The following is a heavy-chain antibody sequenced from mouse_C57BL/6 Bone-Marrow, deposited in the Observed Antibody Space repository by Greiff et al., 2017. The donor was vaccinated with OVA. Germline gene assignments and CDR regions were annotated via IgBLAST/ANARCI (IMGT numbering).Heavy chain of an antibody. CDR3: ARWALYYYGSSYWYFDV. CDR2: IDPANGNT. Sequence: EVQRVESVAELVRPGASVKLSCTASGFNIKNTYMHWVKQRPEQGLEWIGRIDPANGNTKYAPKFQGKATITADTSSNTAYLQLSSLTSEDTAIYYGARWALYYYGSSYWYFDVWGTGTTVTVSS. J-gene: IGHJ1*03. D-gene: IGHD1-1*01. CDR1: GFNIKNTY. V-gene: IGHV14-3*01.